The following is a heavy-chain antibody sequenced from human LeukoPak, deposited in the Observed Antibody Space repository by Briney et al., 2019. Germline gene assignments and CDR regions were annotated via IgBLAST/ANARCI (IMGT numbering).Heavy chain of an antibody. CDR3: ARGLAASSYYH. CDR1: GYTFAGYY. CDR2: INPNSGDT. Sequence: ASVKVSCKASGYTFAGYYMHWVRQAPGQGLEWMGRINPNSGDTNYARKFQGRVTMTRDTSITTAYMELSRLTSDDTAVYYCARGLAASSYYHWGQGTLVTVSS. V-gene: IGHV1-2*06. D-gene: IGHD3-3*01. J-gene: IGHJ4*02.